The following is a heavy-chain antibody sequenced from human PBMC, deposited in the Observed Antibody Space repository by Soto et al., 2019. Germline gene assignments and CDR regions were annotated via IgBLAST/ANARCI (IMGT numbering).Heavy chain of an antibody. CDR1: GGFISSSSYS. J-gene: IGHJ6*02. CDR2: FYYSGST. Sequence: PEALCLTWTVPGGFISSSSYSWVWIRQPPGKGPEWIGTFYYSGSTYYNPSLKSRVTISVDTTKTQFFLKLNSVTAADTAVYYCARLQGNCIDTRCPGHYALDVWGQGTSVT. V-gene: IGHV4-39*01. CDR3: ARLQGNCIDTRCPGHYALDV. D-gene: IGHD2-15*01.